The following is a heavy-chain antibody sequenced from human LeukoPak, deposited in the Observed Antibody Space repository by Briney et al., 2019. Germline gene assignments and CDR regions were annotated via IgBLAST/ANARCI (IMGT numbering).Heavy chain of an antibody. CDR2: IYPGDSDT. D-gene: IGHD3-10*01. CDR1: GYSFTSYW. V-gene: IGHV5-51*01. CDR3: ARRIYYGSGSYKYYFDY. Sequence: GESLKISCKGSGYSFTSYWSGWVRQMPGKGLEWMGVIYPGDSDTRYSPSFQGQVTISADKSISTAYLQWSSLKASDTAMYYCARRIYYGSGSYKYYFDYWGQGTLVTVSS. J-gene: IGHJ4*02.